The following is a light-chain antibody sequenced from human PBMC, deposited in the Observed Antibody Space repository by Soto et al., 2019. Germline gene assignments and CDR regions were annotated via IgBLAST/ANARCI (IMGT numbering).Light chain of an antibody. V-gene: IGLV1-47*01. CDR1: SSNIGSNY. CDR3: EAWDDSLSGHVV. CDR2: RNN. J-gene: IGLJ2*01. Sequence: QSVLTQPPSASGTPGQRVTISCFGSSSNIGSNYVYWYQQLPGTAPKLLIYRNNQRPSGVPDRFSASKSGTSASLAISGLRSEDEADYYCEAWDDSLSGHVVFGGGTKLTVL.